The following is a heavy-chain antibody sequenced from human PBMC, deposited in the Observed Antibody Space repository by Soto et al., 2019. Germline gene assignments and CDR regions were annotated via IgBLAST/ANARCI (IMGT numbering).Heavy chain of an antibody. Sequence: QVQLVESGGGVVQPGRSLRLSCAASGFTFSRYTMHWVRQAPGKGLEWVAVISYDGSNKYYADSVKGRFTISRDNSKNTLYVQMKSLRAEDTAVFYCARSAGSYFGPFDSWGQGTLVTVSS. V-gene: IGHV3-30-3*01. CDR2: ISYDGSNK. CDR1: GFTFSRYT. D-gene: IGHD1-26*01. J-gene: IGHJ4*02. CDR3: ARSAGSYFGPFDS.